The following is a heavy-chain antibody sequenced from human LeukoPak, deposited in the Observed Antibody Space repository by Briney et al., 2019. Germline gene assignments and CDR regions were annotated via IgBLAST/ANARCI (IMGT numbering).Heavy chain of an antibody. V-gene: IGHV1-18*01. CDR1: GYTFTSYG. J-gene: IGHJ4*02. CDR3: ARDFRPLNWGSSYYFDY. D-gene: IGHD7-27*01. CDR2: ISAYNGNT. Sequence: ASVKASCKASGYTFTSYGISWVRQAPGQGLEWMGWISAYNGNTNYAQKLQGRVTMTTDTSTSTAYMELRSLRSDDTAVYYCARDFRPLNWGSSYYFDYWGQGTLVTVSS.